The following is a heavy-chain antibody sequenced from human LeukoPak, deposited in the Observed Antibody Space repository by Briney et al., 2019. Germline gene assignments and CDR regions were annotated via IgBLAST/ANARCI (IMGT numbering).Heavy chain of an antibody. CDR3: ARDLADGDGFDI. CDR1: GFTFSTYS. J-gene: IGHJ3*02. Sequence: RGSLRHSRAASGFTFSTYSMNWVRQAPGQGLEWVSYISSSISTMYYADSVEGRFTISRDNAKTSLYLQMNSLRDEDTAIYYCARDLADGDGFDIWGRGTLVTVSS. V-gene: IGHV3-48*02. CDR2: ISSSISTM.